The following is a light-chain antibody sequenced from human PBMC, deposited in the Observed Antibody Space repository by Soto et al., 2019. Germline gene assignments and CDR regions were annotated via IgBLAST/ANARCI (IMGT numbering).Light chain of an antibody. Sequence: QSVLTQPPSTSGTPGQRVTLSFSGSRSNIGRSTVNWYQQLPGTAPQVVVYSTNQPPSGVPDRFSGSKSSTSASLAISGLESEDYADYYCSACDVTLRVWVFVGGTKVTVL. CDR3: SACDVTLRVWV. CDR1: RSNIGRST. J-gene: IGLJ3*02. V-gene: IGLV1-44*01. CDR2: STN.